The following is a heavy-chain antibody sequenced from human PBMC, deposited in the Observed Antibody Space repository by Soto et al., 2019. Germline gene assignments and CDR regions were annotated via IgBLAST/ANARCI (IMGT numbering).Heavy chain of an antibody. CDR2: IWYDGSNK. Sequence: GGSLRLSCAASGFTFSSYGMHWVRQAPGKGLEWVAVIWYDGSNKYYADSVKGRFTISRDNSKNTLYLQMNSLRAEDTAVYYCARGPSRKLLLSPLDYWGQGTLVTVSS. V-gene: IGHV3-33*01. CDR3: ARGPSRKLLLSPLDY. D-gene: IGHD2-15*01. CDR1: GFTFSSYG. J-gene: IGHJ4*02.